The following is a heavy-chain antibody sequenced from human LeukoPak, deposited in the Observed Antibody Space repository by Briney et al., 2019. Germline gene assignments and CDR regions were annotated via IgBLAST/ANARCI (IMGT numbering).Heavy chain of an antibody. CDR3: AKDHPSRVGATSGPLGY. CDR1: GFTFDDYA. V-gene: IGHV3-9*01. Sequence: GGSLRLSCAASGFTFDDYAMHWVRQAPGKGLEWVSGISWNSGSIGYADSVKGRFTISRDNAKNSLYLQMNSLRAEDTALYYCAKDHPSRVGATSGPLGYWGQGTLVTVSS. D-gene: IGHD1-26*01. J-gene: IGHJ4*02. CDR2: ISWNSGSI.